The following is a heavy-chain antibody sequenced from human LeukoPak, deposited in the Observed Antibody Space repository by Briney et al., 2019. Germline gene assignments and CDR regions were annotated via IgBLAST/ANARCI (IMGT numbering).Heavy chain of an antibody. CDR1: GFTFSSYA. Sequence: GGSLRLSCAASGFTFSSYAMHWVRQAPGKGLEWVAVISYDGSNKYYADSVKGRFTISRDNSENSLYLQMDSLTAEDTAVYYCTRKGSQWDFLVDYWGQGTRVAVSP. CDR3: TRKGSQWDFLVDY. CDR2: ISYDGSNK. D-gene: IGHD2/OR15-2a*01. V-gene: IGHV3-30*04. J-gene: IGHJ4*02.